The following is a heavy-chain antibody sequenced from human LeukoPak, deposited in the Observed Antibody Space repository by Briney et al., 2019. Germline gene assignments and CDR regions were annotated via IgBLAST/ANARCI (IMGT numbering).Heavy chain of an antibody. CDR1: GGSISSSSYY. CDR3: ARGGVGRDP. V-gene: IGHV4-39*07. Sequence: SETLSLTCTVSGGSISSSSYYWGWIRQPPGKGLEWIGSIYYSGSTYYNPSLKSRVTISVDTSKNQFSLKLSSVTAADTAVYYCARGGVGRDPRGQGTLVTVSS. J-gene: IGHJ5*02. D-gene: IGHD1-26*01. CDR2: IYYSGST.